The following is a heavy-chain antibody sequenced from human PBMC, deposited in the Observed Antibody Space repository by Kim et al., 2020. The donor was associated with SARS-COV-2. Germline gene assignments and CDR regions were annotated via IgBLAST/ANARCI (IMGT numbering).Heavy chain of an antibody. CDR3: ARSLYYYGSGSYHYYYYYGMDV. CDR2: IYPGDSDT. J-gene: IGHJ6*02. CDR1: GYSFTSYW. V-gene: IGHV5-51*01. D-gene: IGHD3-10*01. Sequence: GESLQISCKGSGYSFTSYWIGWVRQMPGKGLEWMGIIYPGDSDTRYSPSFQGQVTISADKSISTAYLQWSSLKASDTAMYYCARSLYYYGSGSYHYYYYYGMDVWGQGTTVTVSS.